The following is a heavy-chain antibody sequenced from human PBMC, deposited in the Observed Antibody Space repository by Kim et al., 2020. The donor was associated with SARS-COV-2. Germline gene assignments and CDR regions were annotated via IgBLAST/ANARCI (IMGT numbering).Heavy chain of an antibody. V-gene: IGHV4-59*13. Sequence: SETLSLTCTVSGGYIGSYYWTWIRQPPGKGLEWIGYIFHSGTAKYNPSLKSRVNMSVDMSRNQLSLTFTSTTAADTAIYYCARGNVVTSLDSWGQGTLVTVSS. CDR2: IFHSGTA. CDR1: GGYIGSYY. CDR3: ARGNVVTSLDS. D-gene: IGHD2-21*02. J-gene: IGHJ4*02.